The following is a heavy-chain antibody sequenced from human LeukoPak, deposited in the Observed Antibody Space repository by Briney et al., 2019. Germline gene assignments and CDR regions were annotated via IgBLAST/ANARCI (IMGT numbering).Heavy chain of an antibody. CDR2: IYYSGST. J-gene: IGHJ4*02. CDR1: GGSISSYY. D-gene: IGHD2-2*01. Sequence: SETLSLTCTVSGGSISSYYWSWVRQPPGKGLEWIGYIYYSGSTNYNPSLKGRVTISVDTSKNQFSLKLSARTAADTAVYYCATGGAKSAAMSYWGQGTLVTVSS. V-gene: IGHV4-59*01. CDR3: ATGGAKSAAMSY.